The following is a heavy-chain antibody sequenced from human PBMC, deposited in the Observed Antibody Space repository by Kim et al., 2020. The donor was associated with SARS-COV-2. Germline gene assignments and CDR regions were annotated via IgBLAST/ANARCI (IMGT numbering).Heavy chain of an antibody. CDR1: GFTFSSYA. CDR3: ARDLYSSSWYWTENYYYYGMDV. Sequence: GSLRLSCAASGFTFSSYAMHWVRQAPGKGLEWVAVISYDGSNKYYADSVKGRFTISRDNSKNTLYLQMNSLRAEDTAVYYCARDLYSSSWYWTENYYYYGMDVWGQGTTVTVSS. J-gene: IGHJ6*02. V-gene: IGHV3-30*04. D-gene: IGHD6-13*01. CDR2: ISYDGSNK.